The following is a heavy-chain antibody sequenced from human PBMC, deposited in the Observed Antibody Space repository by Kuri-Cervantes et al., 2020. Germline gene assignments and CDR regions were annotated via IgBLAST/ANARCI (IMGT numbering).Heavy chain of an antibody. J-gene: IGHJ4*02. V-gene: IGHV1-69*13. CDR2: IIPIFGTA. CDR3: ARDHKRTYYYGSGSPMSH. CDR1: GGTFSSYA. Sequence: SVKVSCKASGGTFSSYAISWVRQAPGQGLEWMGGIIPIFGTANYAQKFQGRVTITADESTSTAYKELSSLRSEDTAVYYCARDHKRTYYYGSGSPMSHWGQGTLVTVSS. D-gene: IGHD3-10*01.